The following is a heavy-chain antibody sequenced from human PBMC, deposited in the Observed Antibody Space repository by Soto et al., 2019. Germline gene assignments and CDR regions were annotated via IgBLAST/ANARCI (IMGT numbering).Heavy chain of an antibody. Sequence: SETLSLTCTVSGGSISSGGYYWSWIRQHPGKGLEWIGYIYYSGSTYYNPSLKSRVTISVDTSKNQFSLKLSSVTAADTAVYYCARDPYYYGSGSYGPTTSRGYYYGMDVWGQGTTVTVSS. CDR1: GGSISSGGYY. D-gene: IGHD3-10*01. CDR3: ARDPYYYGSGSYGPTTSRGYYYGMDV. CDR2: IYYSGST. V-gene: IGHV4-31*03. J-gene: IGHJ6*02.